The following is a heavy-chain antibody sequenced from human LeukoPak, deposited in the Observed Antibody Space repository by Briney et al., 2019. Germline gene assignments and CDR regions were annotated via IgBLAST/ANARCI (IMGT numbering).Heavy chain of an antibody. CDR1: GGSISSYY. J-gene: IGHJ6*02. Sequence: PSETLSLTCTVSGGSISSYYWSWIRQPAGKGLEWIGRINTSGSTNYNPSLKSRVTMSVDTSKNQFSLKLSSVTAADTAVYYCARSDIVVVPAATHYYGMDVWGQGTTVTVSS. V-gene: IGHV4-4*07. CDR2: INTSGST. CDR3: ARSDIVVVPAATHYYGMDV. D-gene: IGHD2-2*01.